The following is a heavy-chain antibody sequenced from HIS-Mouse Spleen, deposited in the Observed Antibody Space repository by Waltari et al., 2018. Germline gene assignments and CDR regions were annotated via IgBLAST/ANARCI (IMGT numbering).Heavy chain of an antibody. Sequence: QVQLQESGPGLVKPSQTLSLTCTVSGGSISSGGYYWSWIRQHPGKGLEWIGYIYYSGGTYDTPSLKSRVTVSVATSKNQFSLKLSSVTAADTAVYYCARSPYYDFWSGYSDNWFDPWGQGTLVTVSS. CDR2: IYYSGGT. J-gene: IGHJ5*02. D-gene: IGHD3-3*01. CDR1: GGSISSGGYY. CDR3: ARSPYYDFWSGYSDNWFDP. V-gene: IGHV4-31*03.